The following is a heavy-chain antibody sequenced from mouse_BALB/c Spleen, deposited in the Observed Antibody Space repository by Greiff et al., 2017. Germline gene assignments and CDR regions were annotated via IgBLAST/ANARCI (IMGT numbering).Heavy chain of an antibody. D-gene: IGHD1-1*01. CDR2: IWAGGST. CDR3: AREPYYYGSSYRYFDV. V-gene: IGHV2-9*02. CDR1: GFSLTSYG. Sequence: VKLMESGPGLVAPSQSLSITCTVSGFSLTSYGVHWVRQPPGKGLEWLGVIWAGGSTNYNSALMSRLSISKDNSKSQVFLKMNSLQTDDTAMYYCAREPYYYGSSYRYFDVWGAGTTVTVSS. J-gene: IGHJ1*01.